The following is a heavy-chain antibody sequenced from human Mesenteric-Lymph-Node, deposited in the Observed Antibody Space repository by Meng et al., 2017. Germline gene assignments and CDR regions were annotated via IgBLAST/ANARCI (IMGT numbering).Heavy chain of an antibody. CDR3: ARSASLLPHYLDS. Sequence: SETLSLTCTVSGGSIISRNYYWGWIRQHPGKGLEWIGFIYYSGTTYYNSSLESRLAISLDTSKNQFSLRLSSVTAADTAVYYCARSASLLPHYLDSWGQGTLVTVSS. CDR1: GGSIISRNYY. CDR2: IYYSGTT. J-gene: IGHJ4*02. V-gene: IGHV4-31*03. D-gene: IGHD2-15*01.